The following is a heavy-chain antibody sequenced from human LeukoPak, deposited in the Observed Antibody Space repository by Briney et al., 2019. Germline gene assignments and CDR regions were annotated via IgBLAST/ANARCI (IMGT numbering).Heavy chain of an antibody. J-gene: IGHJ6*02. D-gene: IGHD2-2*01. V-gene: IGHV3-53*01. Sequence: GGSLRLSCAASGFTVSSNYMSWVRQAPGKGLEWVSVIYSGGSTYYADPVKGRFTISRDNSKNTLYLQMNSLRAEDTAVYYCARDRIVVVPAAISKTYYYYGMDVWGQGTTVTVSS. CDR1: GFTVSSNY. CDR3: ARDRIVVVPAAISKTYYYYGMDV. CDR2: IYSGGST.